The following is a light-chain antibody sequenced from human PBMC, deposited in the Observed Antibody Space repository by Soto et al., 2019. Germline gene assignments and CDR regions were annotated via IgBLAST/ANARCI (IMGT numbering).Light chain of an antibody. Sequence: QSVLTQPASVSGSPGQSITISCTGTSSDIGGYNYVSWYQQHPGKAPKLVIYEVSNRPSGVSYRFSGSKSVNTASLSISALQAEDEADYYCSSYTSSSLPVFGGGTKLTVL. V-gene: IGLV2-14*01. J-gene: IGLJ2*01. CDR3: SSYTSSSLPV. CDR2: EVS. CDR1: SSDIGGYNY.